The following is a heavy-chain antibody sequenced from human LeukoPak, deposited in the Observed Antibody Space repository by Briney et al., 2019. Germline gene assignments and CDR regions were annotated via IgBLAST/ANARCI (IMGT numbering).Heavy chain of an antibody. V-gene: IGHV3-66*01. J-gene: IGHJ6*02. Sequence: PGGSLRLSCAASGFTVSSNCMSWVRQAPGKGLEWVSVIYSGGSTYYADSVKGRFTISRDNSKNTLYLQMNSLRAEDTAVYYCARAPTVTAPYYYYGMDVWGQGTTVTVSS. D-gene: IGHD4-17*01. CDR2: IYSGGST. CDR1: GFTVSSNC. CDR3: ARAPTVTAPYYYYGMDV.